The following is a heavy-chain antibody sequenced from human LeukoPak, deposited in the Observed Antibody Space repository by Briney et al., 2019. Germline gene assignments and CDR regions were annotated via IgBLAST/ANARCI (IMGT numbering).Heavy chain of an antibody. V-gene: IGHV1-3*01. CDR3: ARGGFVGVTTAYYYMDV. J-gene: IGHJ6*03. CDR1: GYTLTSYA. CDR2: INAGNGNT. Sequence: ASVKVSCKASGYTLTSYAMHWVRQAPGQRREWMGRINAGNGNTKYSQEFQGRVTITRDTSASTAYMELRSLRSDDTAVYYCARGGFVGVTTAYYYMDVWGKGTTVTVSS. D-gene: IGHD4-17*01.